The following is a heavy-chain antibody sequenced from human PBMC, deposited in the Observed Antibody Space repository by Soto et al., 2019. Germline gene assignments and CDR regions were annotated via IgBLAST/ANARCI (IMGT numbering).Heavy chain of an antibody. CDR3: ARDEKNWAKFDY. V-gene: IGHV1-69*01. J-gene: IGHJ4*02. D-gene: IGHD3-16*01. Sequence: QVQLVQSGAEVKKPGSSVKVSCKASGGTFGNYGISWVRQAPGQGLEWMGGILPRLGLTKSAQRFQGRVTFTADESTNTAYMELSSLRSDDTAIYYCARDEKNWAKFDYWGQGTLVTVSS. CDR2: ILPRLGLT. CDR1: GGTFGNYG.